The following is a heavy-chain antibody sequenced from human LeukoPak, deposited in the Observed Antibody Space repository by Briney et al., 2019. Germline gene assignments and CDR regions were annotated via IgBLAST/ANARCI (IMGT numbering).Heavy chain of an antibody. J-gene: IGHJ4*02. CDR3: ASRSPITGTTDY. V-gene: IGHV4-34*01. D-gene: IGHD1-20*01. CDR2: INHSGST. CDR1: GGSFSGYY. Sequence: SETLPLTCAVYGGSFSGYYWSWIRQPPGKGLEWIGEINHSGSTNYNPSLKSRVTISVDTSKNQFSLKLSSVTAADTAVYYCASRSPITGTTDYWGQGTLVTVSS.